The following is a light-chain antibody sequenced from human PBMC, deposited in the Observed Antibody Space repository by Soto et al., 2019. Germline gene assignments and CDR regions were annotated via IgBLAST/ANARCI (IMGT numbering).Light chain of an antibody. J-gene: IGKJ1*01. CDR3: QQRGT. V-gene: IGKV3-11*01. CDR1: QSVSSY. CDR2: DAS. Sequence: EIVLTQSPATLSLSPGERATLSCRAGQSVSSYLAWYQQKPGQAPRLLIYDASNRATGIPARFSGSGSGTDFTLTISSLEPEDFAVYYCQQRGTFGQGTKVEIK.